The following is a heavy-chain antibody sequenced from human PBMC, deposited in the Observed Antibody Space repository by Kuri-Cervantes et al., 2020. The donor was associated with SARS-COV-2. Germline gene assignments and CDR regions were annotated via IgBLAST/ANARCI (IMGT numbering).Heavy chain of an antibody. CDR2: IYSGGST. CDR1: GFTVISNY. D-gene: IGHD1-1*01. Sequence: GGSLRLSCAASGFTVISNYMRWVRRAPGKGLEWVSVIYSGGSTYYADSVQGRFTISRDNSKNTLYLQMNSLRAEDTAVYYCARDLGTIQGRDYWGQGTLVTVSS. CDR3: ARDLGTIQGRDY. V-gene: IGHV3-66*02. J-gene: IGHJ4*02.